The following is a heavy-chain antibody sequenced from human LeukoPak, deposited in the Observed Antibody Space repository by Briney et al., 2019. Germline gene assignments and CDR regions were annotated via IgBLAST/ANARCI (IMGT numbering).Heavy chain of an antibody. D-gene: IGHD4-23*01. Sequence: PGGSLRLSCAASGFTFSNYWMTWVRQAPGKGLEGVANIKLDGSEKYYVDSVKGRFTISRDNAKNSVFLQMNSPRAEDTAVYYCARSLDYGGHCFFDYWGQGTLVTVSS. CDR3: ARSLDYGGHCFFDY. CDR2: IKLDGSEK. J-gene: IGHJ4*02. V-gene: IGHV3-7*01. CDR1: GFTFSNYW.